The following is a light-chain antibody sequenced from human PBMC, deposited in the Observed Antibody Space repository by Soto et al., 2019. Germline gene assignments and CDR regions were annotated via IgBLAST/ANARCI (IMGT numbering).Light chain of an antibody. CDR1: LSVSSSY. CDR3: PQHRISPLT. Sequence: IGWTQSQGALSFSPGERVTLACSANLSVSSSYLAWYHQKPGQAPRLLIDGAYSTTTGIPDRFTGSGSGTDFTVTLSRLEHEDFAGYASPQHRISPLTSGPRNKVAIK. V-gene: IGKV3-20*01. J-gene: IGKJ3*01. CDR2: GAY.